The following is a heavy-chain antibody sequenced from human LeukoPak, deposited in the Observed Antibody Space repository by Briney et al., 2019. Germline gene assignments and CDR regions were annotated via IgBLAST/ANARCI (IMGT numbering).Heavy chain of an antibody. D-gene: IGHD5/OR15-5a*01. CDR1: GFTFDDYA. CDR2: ISGDGGST. V-gene: IGHV3-43*02. Sequence: GGSLRLSCAASGFTFDDYAMHWVRQAPGKGLEWVSLISGDGGSTYYADSVKGRFIISRDNSKNSLYLQMNSLRTEDTALYYCAKGFFDSAVRSAFDIWGQGTMVTVSS. J-gene: IGHJ3*02. CDR3: AKGFFDSAVRSAFDI.